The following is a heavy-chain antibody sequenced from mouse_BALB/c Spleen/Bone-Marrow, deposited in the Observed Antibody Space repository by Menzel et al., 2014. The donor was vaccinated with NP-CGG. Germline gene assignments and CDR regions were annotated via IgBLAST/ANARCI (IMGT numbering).Heavy chain of an antibody. J-gene: IGHJ1*01. CDR1: GFTFSSNA. V-gene: IGHV5-6-5*01. CDR2: ISSGGST. D-gene: IGHD1-1*01. CDR3: ARGDYYGSSFYWYFGV. Sequence: EVQLVESGGGLVKPGGSLKLSCAASGFTFSSNAMSWVRQTPEKRQEWVASISSGGSTYYPDSVKGRFTISRDNARNILYLQMSSLRSEDTAMYYCARGDYYGSSFYWYFGVWGAGTTVTVSS.